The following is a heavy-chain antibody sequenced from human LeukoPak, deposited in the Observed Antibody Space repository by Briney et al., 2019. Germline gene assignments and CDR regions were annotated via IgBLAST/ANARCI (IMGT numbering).Heavy chain of an antibody. Sequence: PGGSLRLSCAASGFPFSSYWMSWVRQAPGKGLEWVANIKQDGSDKYYVDSVKGRFTISRDNAKNSLYLQLNSLRADDTAVYYCARLNGTTAFDYWGQGTLVTVSS. CDR2: IKQDGSDK. CDR3: ARLNGTTAFDY. V-gene: IGHV3-7*01. CDR1: GFPFSSYW. J-gene: IGHJ4*02. D-gene: IGHD1-1*01.